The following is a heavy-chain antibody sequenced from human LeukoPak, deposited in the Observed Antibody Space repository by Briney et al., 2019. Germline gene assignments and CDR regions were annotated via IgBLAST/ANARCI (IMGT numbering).Heavy chain of an antibody. V-gene: IGHV3-23*01. CDR1: GFTFSSYA. D-gene: IGHD4-17*01. Sequence: GGSLRLSCAASGFTFSSYAMNWVRQAPGKGLEWVSGISGSGGGTYYADSVKGRFTISRDNSKNTLYLQMNSLRAEDTAVYYCARGPVTTFGYWGQGALVTVSS. J-gene: IGHJ4*02. CDR3: ARGPVTTFGY. CDR2: ISGSGGGT.